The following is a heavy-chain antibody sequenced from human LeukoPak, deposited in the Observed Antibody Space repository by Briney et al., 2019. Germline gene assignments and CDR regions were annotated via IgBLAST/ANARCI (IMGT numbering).Heavy chain of an antibody. V-gene: IGHV3-66*02. D-gene: IGHD5-24*01. J-gene: IGHJ2*01. CDR1: GFTVSSNY. CDR2: IYSGGST. CDR3: ARDPLGRWLQSSRYFDL. Sequence: GGSLRLSCAASGFTVSSNYMSWDRQAPGKGLEWVSVIYSGGSTYYADSVKGRFTISRDNSKNTLYLQMNSLRAEDTAVYYCARDPLGRWLQSSRYFDLWGRGTLVTVSS.